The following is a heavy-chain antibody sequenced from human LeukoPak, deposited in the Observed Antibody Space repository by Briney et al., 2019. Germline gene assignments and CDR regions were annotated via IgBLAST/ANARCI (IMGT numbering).Heavy chain of an antibody. J-gene: IGHJ6*04. V-gene: IGHV5-51*01. CDR3: ARHEARITIVRGARMTVDYGMDV. CDR2: IYPGDSDT. CDR1: GYSFTSYW. D-gene: IGHD3-10*01. Sequence: GESLKISWKGSGYSFTSYWIGWVRPMAGKGLEGVWIIYPGDSDTRYSPSFQGQVTISADKSISTAYLQWSSLKASDTAMYYCARHEARITIVRGARMTVDYGMDVWGKGTTVTVSS.